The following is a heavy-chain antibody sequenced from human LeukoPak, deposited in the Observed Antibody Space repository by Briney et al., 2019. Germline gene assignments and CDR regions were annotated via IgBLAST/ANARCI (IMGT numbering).Heavy chain of an antibody. D-gene: IGHD3-3*01. V-gene: IGHV4-34*01. J-gene: IGHJ3*02. Sequence: SETLPLTCAVYGGSFSGYYWSWIRQPPGKGLEWIGEINHSGSTNYNPSLKSRVTISVDTSKNQFSLKLSSVTAADTAVYYCARHERAHRYYDFWSGYSDAFDIWGQGTMVTVSS. CDR1: GGSFSGYY. CDR2: INHSGST. CDR3: ARHERAHRYYDFWSGYSDAFDI.